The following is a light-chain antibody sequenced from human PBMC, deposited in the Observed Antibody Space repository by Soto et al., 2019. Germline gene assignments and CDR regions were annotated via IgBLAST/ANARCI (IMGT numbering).Light chain of an antibody. Sequence: EIVMTQSPATLSVSPGERATLSCRASQSVSSNLAWYQQRRGQAPRLLIYGASTRATGIPARFSGSGSGTEFTLTTSSLQSEDFAVSYCQQYNKWPLFTFGPGTRVDMK. CDR2: GAS. J-gene: IGKJ3*01. CDR3: QQYNKWPLFT. CDR1: QSVSSN. V-gene: IGKV3-15*01.